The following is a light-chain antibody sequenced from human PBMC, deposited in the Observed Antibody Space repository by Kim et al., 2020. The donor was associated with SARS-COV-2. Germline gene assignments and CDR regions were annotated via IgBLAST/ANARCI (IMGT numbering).Light chain of an antibody. CDR3: NSRDSNDNVV. Sequence: SSELTQDPAVSVALGQTVRITCQGDSLRSYYVTWYQQKPGQAPIVVIYGKNNRPSGVPDRFSGSSSGNTASLTITGTQAGDEADYYCNSRDSNDNVVFGGGTKLTVL. J-gene: IGLJ2*01. CDR2: GKN. V-gene: IGLV3-19*01. CDR1: SLRSYY.